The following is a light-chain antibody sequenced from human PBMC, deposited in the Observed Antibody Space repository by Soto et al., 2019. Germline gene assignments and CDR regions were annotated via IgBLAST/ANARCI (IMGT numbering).Light chain of an antibody. J-gene: IGKJ1*01. CDR1: QSISNW. V-gene: IGKV1-5*01. CDR2: HAS. Sequence: IQLTQSPATLPASVGDRVTLTCRASQSISNWLAWYQQKPGTAPKLLIYHASILETAVPSRFSGNGSGTEFTLTISSLQPGDFATYYCQHYNSYSFGQGSRVEIK. CDR3: QHYNSYS.